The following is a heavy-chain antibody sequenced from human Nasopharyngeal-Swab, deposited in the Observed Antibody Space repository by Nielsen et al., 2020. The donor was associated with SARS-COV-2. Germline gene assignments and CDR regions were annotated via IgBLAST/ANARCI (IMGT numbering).Heavy chain of an antibody. J-gene: IGHJ4*02. CDR2: IIPIFGTA. Sequence: SVKVSCKASGGTFSSYAISWVRQAPGQGLEWMGGIIPIFGTANYAQKFQGRVTITADESTSTAYMELSSLRSEDTAVYYCARDPDGWKPFDHWGQGTLVTVSS. D-gene: IGHD4-23*01. CDR3: ARDPDGWKPFDH. CDR1: GGTFSSYA. V-gene: IGHV1-69*13.